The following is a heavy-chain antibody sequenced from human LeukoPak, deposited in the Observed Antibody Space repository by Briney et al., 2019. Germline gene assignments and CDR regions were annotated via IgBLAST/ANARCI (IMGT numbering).Heavy chain of an antibody. CDR2: ISSSGSTI. J-gene: IGHJ4*02. Sequence: GGSLRLSCAASGFTFSDYYMSWIRQAPGKGLEWVSYISSSGSTIYYADSVKGRFTISRDNAKNSLYLQMNSLRAEDTAVYYCARREYSSSWYYFDYWGQGPLVTVSS. CDR3: ARREYSSSWYYFDY. D-gene: IGHD6-13*01. CDR1: GFTFSDYY. V-gene: IGHV3-11*01.